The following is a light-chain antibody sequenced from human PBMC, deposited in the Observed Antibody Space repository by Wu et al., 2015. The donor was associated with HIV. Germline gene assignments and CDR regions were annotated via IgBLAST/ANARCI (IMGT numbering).Light chain of an antibody. J-gene: IGKJ1*01. V-gene: IGKV3D-15*01. CDR1: QSVSSN. CDR3: QQYNNGPRT. CDR2: GAF. Sequence: EIVMTQSPATLSVSPGERAILSCRASQSVSSNLAWYQQKPGQAPRLLIYGAFNRATGIPARFSGSGSGTEFTLTISSLQSEDFAVYYCQQYNNGPRTFGQGTKVEVK.